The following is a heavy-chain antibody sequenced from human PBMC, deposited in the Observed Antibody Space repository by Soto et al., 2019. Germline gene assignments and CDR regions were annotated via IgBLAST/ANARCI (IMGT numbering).Heavy chain of an antibody. V-gene: IGHV3-73*01. Sequence: PGGSLRLSCAASGFTFSGSAMHWVRQASGKGLEWVGRIRSKGNSYATAYAASGKGRFTTSRNDPKTTAYLQMTSLKTADTAVSYCTSPSLSPRNSDYWGQGTLVTVSS. CDR3: TSPSLSPRNSDY. CDR1: GFTFSGSA. CDR2: IRSKGNSYAT. J-gene: IGHJ4*02.